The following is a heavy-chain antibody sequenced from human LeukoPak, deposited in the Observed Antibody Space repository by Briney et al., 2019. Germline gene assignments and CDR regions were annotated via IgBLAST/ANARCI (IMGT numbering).Heavy chain of an antibody. CDR1: GYSISSGYY. V-gene: IGHV4-38-2*02. CDR3: ARHSGHSSTNDAFDI. CDR2: IYHSGST. J-gene: IGHJ3*02. Sequence: SETLSLTCTVSGYSISSGYYWGWIRQPPGKGLEWIGSIYHSGSTYYNPSPKSRVTISVDMSKNQFSLKLTSVTAADTAVYYCARHSGHSSTNDAFDIWGQGTMVIVSS. D-gene: IGHD6-13*01.